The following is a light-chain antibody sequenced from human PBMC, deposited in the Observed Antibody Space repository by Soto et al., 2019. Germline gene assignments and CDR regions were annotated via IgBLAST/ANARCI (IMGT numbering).Light chain of an antibody. CDR2: RAS. V-gene: IGKV1-39*01. J-gene: IGKJ4*02. Sequence: DIQMTQSPCSLSASVGGSVTITCRASHTIYSYLVWYQHAPGRAPKLLIYRASTLQGGVPSRFSGSGSGTDFTLTISSLQPEDFATYYCQGSYTTPLTCGGGGKADI. CDR3: QGSYTTPLT. CDR1: HTIYSY.